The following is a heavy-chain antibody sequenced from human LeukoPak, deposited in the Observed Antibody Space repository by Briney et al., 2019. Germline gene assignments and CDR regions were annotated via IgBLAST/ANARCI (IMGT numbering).Heavy chain of an antibody. CDR2: ISYDGSNK. CDR1: GFTFSSYG. D-gene: IGHD7-27*01. J-gene: IGHJ5*02. CDR3: AKDAWGPFDP. V-gene: IGHV3-30*18. Sequence: GGSLRLSCAASGFTFSSYGMHWVRQAPGKGLEWVAVISYDGSNKYYADSVKGRFTISRDNSKNTLYLQMNSLRAEDTAVYYCAKDAWGPFDPWGQGTLVTVSS.